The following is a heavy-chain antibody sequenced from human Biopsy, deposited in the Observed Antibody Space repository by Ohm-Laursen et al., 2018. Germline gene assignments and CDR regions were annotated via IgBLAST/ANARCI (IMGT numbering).Heavy chain of an antibody. J-gene: IGHJ5*02. D-gene: IGHD1/OR15-1a*01. CDR1: GGTFSSSA. V-gene: IGHV1-69*13. CDR2: IIGIFRTA. CDR3: ARGGGYNWNNGWFNP. Sequence: SVKASCKASGGTFSSSAITWVRQAPGQGLEWMGGIIGIFRTAHYAQKFQGRVMITADEFMSTAYMELSSLRSEDTAVYYCARGGGYNWNNGWFNPWGQGTLVTVSS.